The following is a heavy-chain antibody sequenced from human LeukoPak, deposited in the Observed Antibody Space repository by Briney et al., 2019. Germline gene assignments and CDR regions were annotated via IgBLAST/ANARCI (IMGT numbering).Heavy chain of an antibody. J-gene: IGHJ4*02. D-gene: IGHD6-13*01. CDR3: ARGIAAAGPVVIGY. Sequence: GGSLRLSCAASGFTFSSYAMSWVRQPPGKGLEWVSGISGSGDNTYYADSVKGRFTISRDNSKKTLYLHLNSLRVEDSAVYYCARGIAAAGPVVIGYWGQGTLVTVSS. V-gene: IGHV3-23*01. CDR2: ISGSGDNT. CDR1: GFTFSSYA.